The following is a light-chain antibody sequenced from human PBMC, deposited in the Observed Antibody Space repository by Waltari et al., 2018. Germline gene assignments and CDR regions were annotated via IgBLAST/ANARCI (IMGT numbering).Light chain of an antibody. CDR1: SSDVGGYNH. CDR2: EVS. J-gene: IGLJ1*01. CDR3: SSYTSSSIPYV. Sequence: QSALTQAASVSGSPGQSITISCPGTSSDVGGYNHVSWYQHHPGKAPKLIISEVSNRPSGVSYRFSGSKSGNTASLTISGLQAEDEADYYCSSYTSSSIPYVFGTGTKVTVL. V-gene: IGLV2-14*01.